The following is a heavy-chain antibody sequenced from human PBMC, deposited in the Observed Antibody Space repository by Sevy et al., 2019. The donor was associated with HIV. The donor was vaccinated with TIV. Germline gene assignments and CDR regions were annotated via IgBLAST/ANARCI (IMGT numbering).Heavy chain of an antibody. CDR1: GVTVSQYI. Sequence: GGSLGLSCAASGVTVSQYIMHWVRQAPGKGLEWVSSISSSSSSIYYADSVKGRFTISRDNAKNSLYLQMNTLRAEDTALYYCVVITFHAFDIWGHGTMVTVSS. CDR3: VVITFHAFDI. CDR2: ISSSSSSI. J-gene: IGHJ3*02. V-gene: IGHV3-21*01. D-gene: IGHD3-22*01.